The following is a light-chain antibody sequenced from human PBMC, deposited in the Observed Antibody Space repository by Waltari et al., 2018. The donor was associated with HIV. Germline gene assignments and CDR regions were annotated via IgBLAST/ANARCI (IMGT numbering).Light chain of an antibody. J-gene: IGLJ2*01. CDR1: SSNIGSSS. CDR3: AAWDDRLKGVV. Sequence: QSVMTQPPSASGTPGQRVTISCSGGSSNIGSSSVNWYQQVPDRFSGSKSGSSASLAISGLQSEDEADYYCAAWDDRLKGVVFGGGTKLTVL. V-gene: IGLV1-44*01.